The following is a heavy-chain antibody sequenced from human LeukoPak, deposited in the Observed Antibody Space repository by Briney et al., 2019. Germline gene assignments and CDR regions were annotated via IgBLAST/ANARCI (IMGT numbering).Heavy chain of an antibody. J-gene: IGHJ5*02. CDR2: ISYDGSKK. V-gene: IGHV3-30*03. D-gene: IGHD4-17*01. CDR3: ARDRAVTTKNWFDP. CDR1: GFTFSSYG. Sequence: PGGSLRLSCAASGFTFSSYGMHWVRQAPGKGLEWVAVISYDGSKKFYADSVKGRFTISRDNAKNSLYLQMNSLRDEDTAVYYCARDRAVTTKNWFDPWGQGTLVTVSS.